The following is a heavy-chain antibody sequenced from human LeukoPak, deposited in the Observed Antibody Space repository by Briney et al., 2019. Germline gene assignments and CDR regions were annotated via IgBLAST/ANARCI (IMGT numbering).Heavy chain of an antibody. CDR1: GYTFTTYV. J-gene: IGHJ4*02. CDR2: ISAYNGYT. D-gene: IGHD3-22*01. Sequence: ASVKVSCKASGYTFTTYVISWVRQAPGQGLEWMGWISAYNGYTNYAQKLQGRVTMTTDTSTSTAYMELRSLRSDDTAVYYCARILTSYYDSSGYFDYWGQGTLVTVSS. V-gene: IGHV1-18*01. CDR3: ARILTSYYDSSGYFDY.